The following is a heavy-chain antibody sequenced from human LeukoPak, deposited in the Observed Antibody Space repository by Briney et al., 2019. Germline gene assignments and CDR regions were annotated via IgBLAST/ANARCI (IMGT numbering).Heavy chain of an antibody. D-gene: IGHD2-15*01. CDR1: GFTFSNG. CDR2: IGSDGRNK. CDR3: ARDDLAREDNGFDI. V-gene: IGHV3-33*01. J-gene: IGHJ3*02. Sequence: GGSLRLSCAASGFTFSNGIQWVRPATRKGMGWMGVIGSDGRNKFYAYSVTGRFTISRDNSKNTLYLQMNRPRAEDTAVYYCARDDLAREDNGFDIWGQGTMVTVSS.